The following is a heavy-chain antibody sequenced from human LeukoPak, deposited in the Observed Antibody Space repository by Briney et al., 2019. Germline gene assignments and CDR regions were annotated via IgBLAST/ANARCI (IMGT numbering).Heavy chain of an antibody. CDR2: IKEDGSEI. V-gene: IGHV3-7*01. Sequence: PGGSLRLSCAASGFTFNTYWMNWVRQAPGKGLEWVANIKEDGSEINYTDSVKGRFTISRDNAKNSLYLQMNSLRAEDTAVYYCARDDYWGQGTLVTVSS. CDR3: ARDDY. J-gene: IGHJ4*02. CDR1: GFTFNTYW.